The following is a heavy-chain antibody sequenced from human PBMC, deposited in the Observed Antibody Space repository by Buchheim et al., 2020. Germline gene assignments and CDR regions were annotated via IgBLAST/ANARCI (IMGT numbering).Heavy chain of an antibody. Sequence: QVQLQESGPGLVKPSGTLSLTCAVSGGSISSSDWWSWVRQPPGKGLEWIGEIYHSGSTNYNPSLKSRVTISVDKSKNNFYLNLFSVNAADTAVYYCARAVVVPTAVRGDYYYYMDVWGKGTT. CDR2: IYHSGST. J-gene: IGHJ6*03. CDR3: ARAVVVPTAVRGDYYYYMDV. V-gene: IGHV4-4*02. CDR1: GGSISSSDW. D-gene: IGHD2-2*01.